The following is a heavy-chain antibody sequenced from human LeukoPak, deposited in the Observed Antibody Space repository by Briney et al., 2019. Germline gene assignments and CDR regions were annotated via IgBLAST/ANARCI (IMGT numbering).Heavy chain of an antibody. V-gene: IGHV3-7*01. J-gene: IGHJ6*04. CDR2: IKQDGSGK. D-gene: IGHD3-10*02. Sequence: SGGSLRLSCAASGFTFSSYWMSWVRQAPGKGLEWVANIKQDGSGKYYVDSVKGRFTISRDNAKNSLYLQMNSLRAEDTAVYYCAELGITMIGGVWGEGTTVTISS. CDR3: AELGITMIGGV. CDR1: GFTFSSYW.